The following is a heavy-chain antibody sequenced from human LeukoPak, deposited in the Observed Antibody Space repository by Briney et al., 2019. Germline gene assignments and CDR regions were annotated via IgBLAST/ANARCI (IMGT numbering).Heavy chain of an antibody. CDR1: GFTFSGSA. D-gene: IGHD1-26*01. CDR2: IRSKANNYAT. Sequence: GGSLKLSCAASGFTFSGSAMHWVRQASGKGLEWVGRIRSKANNYATAHAASVKGRFTISRDDSKNTAYLQMNSLKTDDTAVYYCTRRYSGSYPHAFDIWGQGTMVTVSS. CDR3: TRRYSGSYPHAFDI. J-gene: IGHJ3*02. V-gene: IGHV3-73*01.